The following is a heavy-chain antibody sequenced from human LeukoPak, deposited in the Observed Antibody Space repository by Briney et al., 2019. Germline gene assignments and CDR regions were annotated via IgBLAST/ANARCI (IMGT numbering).Heavy chain of an antibody. V-gene: IGHV4-31*03. D-gene: IGHD1-26*01. CDR1: GGSISSGGYY. Sequence: SQTLSLTCTVSGGSISSGGYYWSWIRQHPGKGLEWIGYIYYSGSTYYNPSLKSRVTISVDTSKNQFSLKLSSVTAADTAVYYCARDGTAMDGMDVWGQGTTVTVSS. J-gene: IGHJ6*02. CDR2: IYYSGST. CDR3: ARDGTAMDGMDV.